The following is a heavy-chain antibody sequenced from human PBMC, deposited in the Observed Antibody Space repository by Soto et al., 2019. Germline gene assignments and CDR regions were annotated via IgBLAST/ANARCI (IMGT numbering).Heavy chain of an antibody. J-gene: IGHJ4*02. Sequence: QVQLVQSGAEVKKPGASVKVSCKASGYTFASYAISWMRQAPGQGLEWMGWINAYNGNTNYAQKLQGRVSMTTDTLMRTAYIELRSLRSDDTAVYYCARDPPPPDYWGQGTLVTVSS. CDR1: GYTFASYA. V-gene: IGHV1-18*01. CDR3: ARDPPPPDY. CDR2: INAYNGNT.